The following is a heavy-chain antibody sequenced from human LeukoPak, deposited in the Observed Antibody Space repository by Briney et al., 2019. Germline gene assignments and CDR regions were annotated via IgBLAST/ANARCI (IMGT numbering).Heavy chain of an antibody. Sequence: GGSLRLSCAASGFTVSNNYMSWVRQAPGKGLEWVSLIYSGGSTYYADSVKGRFTISRDNSKNTLYLQMNSLRAEDTAVYYCARDLPILTYCGGDCYPYYYYGMDVWGQGTTVTVSS. CDR3: ARDLPILTYCGGDCYPYYYYGMDV. CDR2: IYSGGST. CDR1: GFTVSNNY. J-gene: IGHJ6*02. V-gene: IGHV3-53*01. D-gene: IGHD2-21*02.